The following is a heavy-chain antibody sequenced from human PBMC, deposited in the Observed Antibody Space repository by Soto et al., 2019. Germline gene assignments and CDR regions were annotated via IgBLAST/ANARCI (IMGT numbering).Heavy chain of an antibody. D-gene: IGHD2-2*01. CDR2: INPNSGGT. CDR3: AREGQGYCSSTSCSSHAFDI. J-gene: IGHJ3*02. CDR1: GYTFTGYY. Sequence: AASVKVSCKASGYTFTGYYMHWVRQAPGQGLEWMGWINPNSGGTNYAQKFQGWVTMTRDTSISTAYMELSRLRSDDTAVYYCAREGQGYCSSTSCSSHAFDIWGQGTMVTVSS. V-gene: IGHV1-2*04.